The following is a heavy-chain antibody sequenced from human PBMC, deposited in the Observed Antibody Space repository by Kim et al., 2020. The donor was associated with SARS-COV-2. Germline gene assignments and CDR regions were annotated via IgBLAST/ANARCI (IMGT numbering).Heavy chain of an antibody. J-gene: IGHJ4*02. V-gene: IGHV4-39*01. CDR1: GGSISSSSYY. D-gene: IGHD3-9*01. CDR3: ARHYFDWLLDGAYYFDY. CDR2: IYYSGST. Sequence: SETLSLTCTVSGGSISSSSYYWGWIRQPPGKGLEWIGSIYYSGSTYYNPSLKSRVTISVDTSKNQFSLKLSSVTAADTAVYYCARHYFDWLLDGAYYFDYWGQGTLVTVSS.